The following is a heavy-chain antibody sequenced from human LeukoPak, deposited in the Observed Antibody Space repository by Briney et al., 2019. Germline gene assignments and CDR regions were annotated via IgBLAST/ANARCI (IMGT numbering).Heavy chain of an antibody. J-gene: IGHJ5*02. D-gene: IGHD3-9*01. CDR2: IYYSGST. V-gene: IGHV4-39*01. CDR1: GGSISSSSYY. Sequence: SETLSLTCTVSGGSISSSSYYWGWIRQPPGKGLEWIGSIYYSGSTYYNPSLKSRVTISVDTSKNQFSLKLSSVTAADTAVYYCARQPVSRYYDILLGGFDPWGQGTLVTVSS. CDR3: ARQPVSRYYDILLGGFDP.